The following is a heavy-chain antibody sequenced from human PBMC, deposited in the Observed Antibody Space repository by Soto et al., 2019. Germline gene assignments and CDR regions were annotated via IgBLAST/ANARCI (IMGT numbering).Heavy chain of an antibody. CDR3: TRGAQGFDY. Sequence: EVQLVESGGGLVQPGGSLRLSCAASGYTFSNYDMHWVRQATGKGLEWVSGIGTAGDTYYLGSVKGRFTTSRENAKNSLYLKMNSLRAGDTAVSYCTRGAQGFDYWGQGTMVTVSS. J-gene: IGHJ4*02. V-gene: IGHV3-13*04. CDR1: GYTFSNYD. CDR2: IGTAGDT.